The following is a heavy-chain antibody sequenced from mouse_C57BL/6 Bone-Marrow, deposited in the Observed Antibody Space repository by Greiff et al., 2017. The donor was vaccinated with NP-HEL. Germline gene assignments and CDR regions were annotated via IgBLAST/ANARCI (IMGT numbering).Heavy chain of an antibody. CDR2: IYPGGGYT. J-gene: IGHJ2*01. Sequence: QVQLKQSEAELVRPGTSVKMSCKASGYTFTNYWIGWAKQRPGHGLEWIGDIYPGGGYTNYNEKFKGKATLTADKSSSTAYMQFSRLTSEDSAIYYCAREEGTRGYFDYWGQGTTLTVSS. CDR3: AREEGTRGYFDY. D-gene: IGHD3-3*01. CDR1: GYTFTNYW. V-gene: IGHV1-63*01.